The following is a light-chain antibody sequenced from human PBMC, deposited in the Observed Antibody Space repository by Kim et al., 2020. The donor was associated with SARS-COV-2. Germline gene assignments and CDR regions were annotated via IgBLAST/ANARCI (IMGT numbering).Light chain of an antibody. V-gene: IGKV1-12*01. Sequence: SASVGDRVTITCRASQGINNLLAWYQQKPGKAPKFLIYGPSSLQTGVPSRFSVSGSGTDFTLTITNLQPEDFALYYCQQANSFPPTFGQGTKLE. CDR2: GPS. J-gene: IGKJ2*01. CDR3: QQANSFPPT. CDR1: QGINNL.